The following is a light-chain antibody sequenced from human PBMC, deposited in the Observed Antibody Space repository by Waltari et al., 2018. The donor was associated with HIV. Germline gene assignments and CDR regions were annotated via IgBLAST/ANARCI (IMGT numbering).Light chain of an antibody. CDR3: NSYTTTSTWV. Sequence: QSALTQPASVSGSPGQSITISCTGTSSAIGAYNYVPWYQQHPGKVPKPIIYDVNNRPSGVSNRFSGSKSGNTASLAISGLQAEDEAAYYCNSYTTTSTWVFGGGTKLTVL. CDR1: SSAIGAYNY. CDR2: DVN. J-gene: IGLJ3*02. V-gene: IGLV2-14*03.